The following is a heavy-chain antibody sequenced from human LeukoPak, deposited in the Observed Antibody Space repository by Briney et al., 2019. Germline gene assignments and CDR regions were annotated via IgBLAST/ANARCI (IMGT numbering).Heavy chain of an antibody. V-gene: IGHV4-31*03. CDR1: GGSISSGGYY. Sequence: PSQTLSLTCTVSGGSISSGGYYWSWIRQHPGKGLEWIGYIYYSGSTYYNPSLKSRVTISVDTSKNQFSLKLSSVTAADTAVYYCGRGHYYDSSADAFDIWGQGTMVTVSS. CDR3: GRGHYYDSSADAFDI. J-gene: IGHJ3*02. CDR2: IYYSGST. D-gene: IGHD3-22*01.